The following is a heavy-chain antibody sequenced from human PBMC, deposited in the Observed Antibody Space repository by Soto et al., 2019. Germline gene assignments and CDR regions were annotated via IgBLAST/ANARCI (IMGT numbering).Heavy chain of an antibody. CDR3: ARDRYYDFWIGYYTGGYYEGMDV. Sequence: VASVKVSCKASGYTFTSYGSSWVRQSPGQGLEWMGWISAYNGNTNYAQKLQGRVTMTTDTSTSTAYMELRSLRSDDTAVYYCARDRYYDFWIGYYTGGYYEGMDVWGPETTVT. J-gene: IGHJ6*02. V-gene: IGHV1-18*01. CDR1: GYTFTSYG. D-gene: IGHD3-3*01. CDR2: ISAYNGNT.